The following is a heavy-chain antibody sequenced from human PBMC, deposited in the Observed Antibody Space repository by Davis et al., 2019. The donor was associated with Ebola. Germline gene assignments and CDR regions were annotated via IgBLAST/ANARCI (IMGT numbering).Heavy chain of an antibody. J-gene: IGHJ4*02. CDR1: GFTFSSYA. D-gene: IGHD6-6*01. CDR2: IKSNSDGGTT. V-gene: IGHV3-15*01. CDR3: TTDRGIAIRPLFDG. Sequence: GGSLRLSCAASGFTFSSYAMSWVRQAPGKGLEWVGRIKSNSDGGTTDHAAPVKGRSTISRDESQNTVYLQMTSLKTEDTAVYFCTTDRGIAIRPLFDGWGQGTLVTVSS.